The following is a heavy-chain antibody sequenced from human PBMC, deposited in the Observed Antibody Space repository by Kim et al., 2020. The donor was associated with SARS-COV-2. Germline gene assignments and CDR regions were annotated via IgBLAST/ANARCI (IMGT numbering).Heavy chain of an antibody. CDR1: GGSFSGYY. V-gene: IGHV4-34*01. CDR3: ASATPNDGSGSYPLDY. D-gene: IGHD3-10*01. J-gene: IGHJ4*02. CDR2: INHSGST. Sequence: SETLSLTCAVYGGSFSGYYWSWIRQPPGKGLEWIGEINHSGSTNYNPSLKSRVTISVDTSKNQFSLKLSSVTAADTAVYYCASATPNDGSGSYPLDYWGQGTLVTVSS.